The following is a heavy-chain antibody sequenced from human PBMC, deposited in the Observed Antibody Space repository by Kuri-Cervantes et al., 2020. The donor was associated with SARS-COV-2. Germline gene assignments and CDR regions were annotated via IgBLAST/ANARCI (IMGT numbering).Heavy chain of an antibody. Sequence: ESLKISCTVSRGPISSNYWSWIRQTPGKGLEWIGYIHDSGSIHYNPSLKSRVTISIDTSKNQIYLKVTSTTSADTAVYYCARVYGSGIQFVSTDYFDYWGRGTLVTVSS. CDR3: ARVYGSGIQFVSTDYFDY. CDR2: IHDSGSI. CDR1: RGPISSNY. D-gene: IGHD3-10*01. V-gene: IGHV4-59*01. J-gene: IGHJ4*02.